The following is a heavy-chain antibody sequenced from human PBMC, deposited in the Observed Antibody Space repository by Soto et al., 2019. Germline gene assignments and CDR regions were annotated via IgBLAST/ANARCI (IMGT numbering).Heavy chain of an antibody. CDR2: IYHSGST. Sequence: SETVCHTGAVLGSAFPGGCWTWFNQPPGKGLEWIGYIYHSGSTNYNPSLNSRALISMDRLQNQFSLTLGSVTAADTAVYFCATRPTSTAPYSHGFDICGEGIVVT. CDR1: GSAFPGGC. D-gene: IGHD1-1*01. CDR3: ATRPTSTAPYSHGFDI. V-gene: IGHV4-34*09. J-gene: IGHJ3*02.